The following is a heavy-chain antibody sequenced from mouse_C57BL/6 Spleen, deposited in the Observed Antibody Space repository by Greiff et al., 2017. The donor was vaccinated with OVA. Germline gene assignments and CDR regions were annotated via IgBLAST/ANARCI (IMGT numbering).Heavy chain of an antibody. D-gene: IGHD1-1*01. CDR3: ARREDYYGSSYYAMDY. J-gene: IGHJ4*01. CDR2: FYPGSGSI. CDR1: GYTFTEYT. Sequence: QVQLQHSGAELVKPGASVKLSCKASGYTFTEYTIHWVKQRSGQGLEWIGWFYPGSGSIKYNEKFKDKATLTADKSSSTVYMELSRLTSEDSAVYFCARREDYYGSSYYAMDYWGQGTSVTVSS. V-gene: IGHV1-62-2*01.